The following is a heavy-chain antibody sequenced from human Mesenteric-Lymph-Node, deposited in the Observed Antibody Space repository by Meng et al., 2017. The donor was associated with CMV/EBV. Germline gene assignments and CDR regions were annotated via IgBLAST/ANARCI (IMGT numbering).Heavy chain of an antibody. D-gene: IGHD6-6*01. J-gene: IGHJ4*02. Sequence: GESLKISCAASGFTVNSHYMSWVRQPPGKGLEWVSVIYSGGSTYYADSVKGRFTISRDNSKNTLYLQMNSLRAEDTAVYYCARQYSSSWSFDNWGQGTLVTVSS. V-gene: IGHV3-66*02. CDR3: ARQYSSSWSFDN. CDR2: IYSGGST. CDR1: GFTVNSHY.